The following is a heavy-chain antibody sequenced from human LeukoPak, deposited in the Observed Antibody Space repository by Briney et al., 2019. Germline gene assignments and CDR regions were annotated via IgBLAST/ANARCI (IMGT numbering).Heavy chain of an antibody. Sequence: GGSLRLSCATSGFTFSSNWMSWVRHVPGRGLDWVANIKPDGSAEYYAASVKGRFTVSRDNAKNSLYLQMNSLRAEDTAVYYCARDGLAAVLDYWGQGTLVTVSS. CDR3: ARDGLAAVLDY. D-gene: IGHD6-13*01. J-gene: IGHJ4*02. CDR2: IKPDGSAE. CDR1: GFTFSSNW. V-gene: IGHV3-7*01.